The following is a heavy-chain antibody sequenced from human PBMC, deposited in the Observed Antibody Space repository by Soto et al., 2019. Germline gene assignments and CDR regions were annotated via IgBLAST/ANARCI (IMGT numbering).Heavy chain of an antibody. J-gene: IGHJ4*02. Sequence: QITLKESGPTLVKPTQTLTLTCTFSGFSLSTSGVGVGWIRQPPGKALEWLALIYWDDDKRYSPSLKSRLTITKDTSKNQVVLTMTNMDPVDTATYYCAHTARHQIDSSGSNFDYWGQGTLFTVSS. V-gene: IGHV2-5*02. D-gene: IGHD3-22*01. CDR2: IYWDDDK. CDR1: GFSLSTSGVG. CDR3: AHTARHQIDSSGSNFDY.